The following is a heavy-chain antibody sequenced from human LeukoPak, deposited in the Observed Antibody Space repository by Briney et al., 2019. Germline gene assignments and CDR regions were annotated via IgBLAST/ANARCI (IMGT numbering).Heavy chain of an antibody. J-gene: IGHJ3*02. CDR2: ISSSSGSTI. Sequence: PGGSLRLSCAASGFTFSDYFMSWIRQAPGKGLEWVSYISSSSGSTINYADSVKGRFTISRDNAKNSLYLQMNSLRAEDTAVYYCARPFHDTFDIRGQGTMVTVSS. D-gene: IGHD2/OR15-2a*01. CDR1: GFTFSDYF. V-gene: IGHV3-11*01. CDR3: ARPFHDTFDI.